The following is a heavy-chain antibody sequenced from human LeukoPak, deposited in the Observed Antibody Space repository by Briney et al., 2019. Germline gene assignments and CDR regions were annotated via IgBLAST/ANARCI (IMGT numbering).Heavy chain of an antibody. CDR2: ISSGGSTI. D-gene: IGHD6-19*01. J-gene: IGHJ4*02. CDR1: GFTFSDYY. V-gene: IGHV3-11*04. Sequence: RGSLRLSCAASGFTFSDYYMSWIRQAPGKGLEWVLYISSGGSTIHHADSVKGRFTVSRDNAKNSLYLQMNSLRAEDTAVYYCAREPLEALAGTSDYWGQGTLVTVSS. CDR3: AREPLEALAGTSDY.